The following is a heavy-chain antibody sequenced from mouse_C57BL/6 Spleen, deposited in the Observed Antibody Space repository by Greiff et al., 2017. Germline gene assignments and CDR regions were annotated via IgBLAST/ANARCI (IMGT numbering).Heavy chain of an antibody. Sequence: EVQLQQSGPELVKPGASVKISCKASGYTFTDYYMNWVKQSHGKSLEWIGDINPNNGGTSYNEKFKGKATLTVDQPSSTAYMELRSLTSEDSAVYYCARGDRRSYGYWGQGTTLTVSA. CDR3: ARGDRRSYGY. J-gene: IGHJ2*01. D-gene: IGHD1-1*01. V-gene: IGHV1-26*01. CDR2: INPNNGGT. CDR1: GYTFTDYY.